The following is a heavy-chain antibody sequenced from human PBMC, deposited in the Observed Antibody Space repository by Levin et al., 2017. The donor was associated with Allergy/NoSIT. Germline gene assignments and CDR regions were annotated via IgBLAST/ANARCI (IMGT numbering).Heavy chain of an antibody. CDR3: ARGMGTQSYHFDY. D-gene: IGHD4-23*01. CDR2: ISGTSSYI. Sequence: PGGSLRLSCAASGFTFSSYSMNWVRQAPGKGLEWVSSISGTSSYIFYADSVKGRFTISRDYAKNSLYLQLNSMRAEDTAVYYCARGMGTQSYHFDYWGPGTLVTVSS. J-gene: IGHJ4*02. CDR1: GFTFSSYS. V-gene: IGHV3-21*01.